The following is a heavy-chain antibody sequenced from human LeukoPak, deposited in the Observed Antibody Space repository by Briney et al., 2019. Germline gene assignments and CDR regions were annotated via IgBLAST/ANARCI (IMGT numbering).Heavy chain of an antibody. CDR1: GFTFSSYG. CDR3: AKDGGHSSGPTFDC. J-gene: IGHJ4*02. Sequence: GGSLRLSCAASGFTFSSYGMHWVRQAPGKGLEWVAVISYDGSNKCYADSVKGRFTISRDNSKNTLYLQMNSLRAEDTAVYYCAKDGGHSSGPTFDCWGQGTLVTVSS. D-gene: IGHD3-22*01. CDR2: ISYDGSNK. V-gene: IGHV3-30*18.